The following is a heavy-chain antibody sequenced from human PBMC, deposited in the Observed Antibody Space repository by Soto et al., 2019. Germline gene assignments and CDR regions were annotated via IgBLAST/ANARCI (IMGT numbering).Heavy chain of an antibody. D-gene: IGHD5-12*01. V-gene: IGHV3-48*03. CDR2: ISSSGTTI. CDR3: AISSGYGSYGMDV. Sequence: GGSLRLSCAASGFTFSSYEMNWVRQAPGKGLEWVSYISSSGTTIYYADSVKGRFTISRDNAKNSLYLQMNSLRAEDTAVYYCAISSGYGSYGMDVWGQGTTVTVSS. J-gene: IGHJ6*02. CDR1: GFTFSSYE.